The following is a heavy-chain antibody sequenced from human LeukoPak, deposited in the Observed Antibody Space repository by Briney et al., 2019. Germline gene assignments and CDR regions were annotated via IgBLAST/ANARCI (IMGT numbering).Heavy chain of an antibody. CDR1: GGSISSSSYY. CDR3: ARHAIDGYNFSFDY. V-gene: IGHV4-39*01. CDR2: IYYSGST. D-gene: IGHD5-24*01. Sequence: PSETLSLTCTVSGGSISSSSYYWGWIRQPPGKGLEWIGSIYYSGSTYYNPSLKGRVTISVDTSKNQFSLKLSSVTAADTAVYYCARHAIDGYNFSFDYWGQGTLVTVSS. J-gene: IGHJ4*02.